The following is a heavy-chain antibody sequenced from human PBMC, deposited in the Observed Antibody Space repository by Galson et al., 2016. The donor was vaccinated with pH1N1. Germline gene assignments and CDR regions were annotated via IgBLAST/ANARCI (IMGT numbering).Heavy chain of an antibody. D-gene: IGHD2-8*01. CDR3: VRERPTTNIYDAFDI. CDR2: ITSTGRYI. J-gene: IGHJ3*02. Sequence: SLRLSCAASGFTFSSFTMNWVRQFPGKGLEGVSSITSTGRYIDYADSLKGRFTISRDNAKDSLYLQTNSLRAEDTAVYFCVRERPTTNIYDAFDIWGQGTVVTVSS. V-gene: IGHV3-21*01. CDR1: GFTFSSFT.